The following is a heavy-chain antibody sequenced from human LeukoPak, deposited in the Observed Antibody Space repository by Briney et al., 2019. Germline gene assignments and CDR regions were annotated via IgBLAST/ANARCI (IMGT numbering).Heavy chain of an antibody. Sequence: SETLSLTCEVSGDSLSSGGYSWSWIRQPPGKGLEWIGYIRYSGSTYYNLSLKSRLTMSVEASKTQFSLELNSVTPADTAVYYCARGGNYWPQWWFDPWGRGTLVSVSS. CDR2: IRYSGST. D-gene: IGHD1-26*01. CDR1: GDSLSSGGYS. V-gene: IGHV4-30-4*07. J-gene: IGHJ5*02. CDR3: ARGGNYWPQWWFDP.